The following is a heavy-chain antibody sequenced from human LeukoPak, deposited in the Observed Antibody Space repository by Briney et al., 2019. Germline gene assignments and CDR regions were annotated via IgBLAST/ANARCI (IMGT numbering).Heavy chain of an antibody. Sequence: EPSETLPLTCTVSGGSISSSTYNWGWNRQPPGKGLEWIGSIYNSGSTFYNPSLKSRATISIDTSKNQFSLKLSSVTAADTAIYYCASQPYYESSGYYFYWGQGTLVTVSS. D-gene: IGHD3-22*01. J-gene: IGHJ4*02. V-gene: IGHV4-39*01. CDR3: ASQPYYESSGYYFY. CDR1: GGSISSSTYN. CDR2: IYNSGST.